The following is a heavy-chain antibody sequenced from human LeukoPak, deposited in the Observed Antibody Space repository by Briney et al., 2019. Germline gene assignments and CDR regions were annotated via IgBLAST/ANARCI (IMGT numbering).Heavy chain of an antibody. Sequence: PGGSLRLSCAASGFTFSRYTMNWVRQAPGKGLEWVSSISSSTSYIYYADSLKGRFTISRDNAKNSIYLQMNSLRAEDTGVYYCAGDRPDCSSTGCYSTIWYYYGMDVWGQGTTVTVSS. CDR2: ISSSTSYI. D-gene: IGHD2-2*01. CDR3: AGDRPDCSSTGCYSTIWYYYGMDV. J-gene: IGHJ6*02. CDR1: GFTFSRYT. V-gene: IGHV3-21*01.